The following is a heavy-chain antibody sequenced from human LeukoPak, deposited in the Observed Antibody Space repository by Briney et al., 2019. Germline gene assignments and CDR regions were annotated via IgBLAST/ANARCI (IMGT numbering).Heavy chain of an antibody. V-gene: IGHV3-23*01. CDR3: AKNRGNYYYFDY. D-gene: IGHD4-11*01. CDR2: ISGSGDST. J-gene: IGHJ4*02. Sequence: GGSLRLSCAASGFTFGGFAMSWVRRTPGKGLEWVSAISGSGDSTYYADSVKGRFTISRDNSKNTLYLQMNSLRAEDTAVYYCAKNRGNYYYFDYWGQGTLVTVSS. CDR1: GFTFGGFA.